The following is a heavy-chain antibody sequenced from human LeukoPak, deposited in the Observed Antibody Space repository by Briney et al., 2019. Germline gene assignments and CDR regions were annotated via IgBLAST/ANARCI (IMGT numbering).Heavy chain of an antibody. CDR3: ARGGIDYDSSGYSHDAFDI. V-gene: IGHV1-46*01. D-gene: IGHD3-22*01. CDR2: INPSGGST. Sequence: VASVKVSCKASGYTFTSYYMHWVRQAPGQGLEWMGIINPSGGSTSYAQEFQGRVTITRDTSASTAYMELSSLRSEDMAVYYCARGGIDYDSSGYSHDAFDIWGQGTMVTVSS. J-gene: IGHJ3*02. CDR1: GYTFTSYY.